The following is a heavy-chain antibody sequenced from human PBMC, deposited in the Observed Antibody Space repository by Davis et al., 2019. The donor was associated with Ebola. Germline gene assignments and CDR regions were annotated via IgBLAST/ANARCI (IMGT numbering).Heavy chain of an antibody. CDR3: AREGYCSGGSCYGVDHAFDI. J-gene: IGHJ3*02. CDR1: GGSISTTSYS. D-gene: IGHD2-15*01. Sequence: SETLSLTCTVSGGSISTTSYSWAWIRLPPGKGPEWIGSISYSGKTYYHPSLRGRLTMSADTSKNQFSLKLSSVTAADTAVYYCAREGYCSGGSCYGVDHAFDIWGQGTMVTVSS. CDR2: ISYSGKT. V-gene: IGHV4-39*02.